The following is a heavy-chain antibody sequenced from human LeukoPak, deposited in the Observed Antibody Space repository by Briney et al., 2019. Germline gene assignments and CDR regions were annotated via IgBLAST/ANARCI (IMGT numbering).Heavy chain of an antibody. D-gene: IGHD4-23*01. CDR1: GGTFSSYA. J-gene: IGHJ3*02. V-gene: IGHV1-69*13. CDR3: ASDYGGNGDAFDI. CDR2: IIPIFGTA. Sequence: SVKVSCKASGGTFSSYAISWVRQAPGQGLEWMGGIIPIFGTANYAQKFQGRVTITADESTSTAYMELSSLRSEDTAVYYCASDYGGNGDAFDIWGQGTMVTVSS.